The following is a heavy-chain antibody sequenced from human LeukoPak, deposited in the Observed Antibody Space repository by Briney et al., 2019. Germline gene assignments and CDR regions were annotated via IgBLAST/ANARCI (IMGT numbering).Heavy chain of an antibody. Sequence: GGSLRLSCAASGFTFSNSAMNWVRQVPGKGLEWVSSIDYDSSHIYYAASVRDRFTISRDNSKNTLYLQMNSLKAEDTALYYCVKDRTTVTASWGWGQGTLITVSS. CDR1: GFTFSNSA. D-gene: IGHD4-17*01. J-gene: IGHJ1*01. CDR2: IDYDSSHI. V-gene: IGHV3-21*04. CDR3: VKDRTTVTASWG.